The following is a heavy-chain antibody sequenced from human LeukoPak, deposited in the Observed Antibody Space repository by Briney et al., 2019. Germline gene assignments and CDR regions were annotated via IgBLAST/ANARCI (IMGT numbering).Heavy chain of an antibody. CDR3: AKDRGGGSQLGDAYDV. CDR1: GFTFDDYA. Sequence: GGSLRLSCAASGFTFDDYAMHWVRQAPGKGLEWVSGISYSSETIGYVDSVKGRFTISRDNVRKSLYLQMNSLRIEDTALYYCAKDRGGGSQLGDAYDVWGQGTMVSVSS. J-gene: IGHJ3*01. CDR2: ISYSSETI. D-gene: IGHD5-24*01. V-gene: IGHV3-9*01.